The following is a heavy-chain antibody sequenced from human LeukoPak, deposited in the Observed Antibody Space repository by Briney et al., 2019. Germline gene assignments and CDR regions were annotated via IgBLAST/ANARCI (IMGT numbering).Heavy chain of an antibody. CDR1: GCTFGAHS. Sequence: GGSLRLSCTGSGCTFGAHSMAWVRQAPGKGPEWVGFIRGKAYGGATGYTASVKGRFTISRDDSKSIVYLQMNSLRTEDTAVYYCICLTDPFDYWGQGSLVTVSS. CDR3: ICLTDPFDY. V-gene: IGHV3-49*04. CDR2: IRGKAYGGAT. J-gene: IGHJ4*02.